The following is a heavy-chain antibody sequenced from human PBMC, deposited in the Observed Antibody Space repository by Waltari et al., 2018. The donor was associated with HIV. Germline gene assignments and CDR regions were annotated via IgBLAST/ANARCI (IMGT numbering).Heavy chain of an antibody. CDR2: VYSTGIR. CDR3: ATLKTVTGTVDD. Sequence: QLHLQESGPPLVKPSETLSLPCTVSTGYITQNYYWGWVRQSPGTGLEWIGTVYSTGIRNCNPSLKSRLNLSVDSSRNQFSLTLTSVTAADTAVYFCATLKTVTGTVDDWGQGILVTVS. V-gene: IGHV4-39*01. J-gene: IGHJ4*01. CDR1: TGYITQNYY. D-gene: IGHD4-17*01.